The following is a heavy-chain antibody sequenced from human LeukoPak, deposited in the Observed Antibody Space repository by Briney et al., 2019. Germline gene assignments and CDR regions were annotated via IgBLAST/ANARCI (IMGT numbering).Heavy chain of an antibody. CDR3: TTDHDYGGYAPQVA. V-gene: IGHV3-15*01. J-gene: IGHJ5*02. Sequence: GGSLRLSCVVSGFIFSNAWLTWVRQAPGKGLEWVGRIKCKTDGETTDYAAPVKGRFTISRDDSKNTLYLQMNSLKTEDTAVYYCTTDHDYGGYAPQVAWGQGTLVTVSS. CDR2: IKCKTDGETT. CDR1: GFIFSNAW. D-gene: IGHD4-17*01.